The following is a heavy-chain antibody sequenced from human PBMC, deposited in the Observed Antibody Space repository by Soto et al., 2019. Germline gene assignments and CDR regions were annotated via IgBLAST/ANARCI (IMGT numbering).Heavy chain of an antibody. CDR1: GFTFSSYG. CDR3: ARDRSSSSFFYFDY. D-gene: IGHD6-6*01. V-gene: IGHV3-33*01. CDR2: IWYDASKQ. J-gene: IGHJ4*02. Sequence: GGSLRLSCAASGFTFSSYGMHWVRQAPGKGLEWVAVIWYDASKQFYAASVEGRFTISRDNSKAILYLQMNSLRAEDTAVYYCARDRSSSSFFYFDYWGQGTLVTVSS.